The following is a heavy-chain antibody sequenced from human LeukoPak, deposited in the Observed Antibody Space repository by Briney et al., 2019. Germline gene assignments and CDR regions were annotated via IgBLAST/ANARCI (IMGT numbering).Heavy chain of an antibody. D-gene: IGHD5-18*01. J-gene: IGHJ4*02. Sequence: PGGSLRLSCAASGFTFSNYWMSWVRQAPGKGLEWVTNIKQDGSEKYYVDSVKGRFTISRDNAKNSLYLQMNSLRAEDTAVYYCASRRQLWFDYWGQGTLVTVSS. CDR3: ASRRQLWFDY. CDR1: GFTFSNYW. V-gene: IGHV3-7*01. CDR2: IKQDGSEK.